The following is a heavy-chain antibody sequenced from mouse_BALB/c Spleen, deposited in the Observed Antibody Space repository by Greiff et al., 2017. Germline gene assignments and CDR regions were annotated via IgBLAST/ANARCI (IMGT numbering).Heavy chain of an antibody. CDR1: GYTFTSYT. J-gene: IGHJ4*01. CDR2: INPSSGYT. D-gene: IGHD1-1*01. V-gene: IGHV1-4*01. Sequence: QVQLKESGAELARPGASVKMSCKASGYTFTSYTMHWVKQRPGQGLEWIGYINPSSGYTNYNQKFKDKATLTADKSSSTAYMQLSSLTSEDSAVYYCARSAAGYGSSWGYAMDYWGQGTSVTVSS. CDR3: ARSAAGYGSSWGYAMDY.